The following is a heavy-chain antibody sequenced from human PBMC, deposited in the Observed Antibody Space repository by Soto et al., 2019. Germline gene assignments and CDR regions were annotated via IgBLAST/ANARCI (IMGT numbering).Heavy chain of an antibody. CDR3: ARYHEYGRSFDF. V-gene: IGHV1-2*02. J-gene: IGHJ4*02. Sequence: ASVKVSCKASGYTFTGYYMHWVRQAPGQGLEWMGWINPNSGGTNYAQKFQGRVTMTRDTSISTAYMELSSVTAADTAVYYCARYHEYGRSFDFWGQGTLVTVSS. CDR1: GYTFTGYY. D-gene: IGHD4-17*01. CDR2: INPNSGGT.